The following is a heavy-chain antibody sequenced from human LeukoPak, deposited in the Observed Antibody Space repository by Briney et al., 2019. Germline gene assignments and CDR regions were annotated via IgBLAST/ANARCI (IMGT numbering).Heavy chain of an antibody. CDR2: TSGTGYST. J-gene: IGHJ6*02. CDR3: AKGIDYYDSSGHYLYYAMDV. CDR1: GFSFSIYA. V-gene: IGHV3-23*01. D-gene: IGHD3-22*01. Sequence: GGSLRLSCAASGFSFSIYAMSWVHQAPGKGLEWVALTSGTGYSTYYGDSARGRFTTSRDSSKNTLYLQMRSLGPEDTATYYCAKGIDYYDSSGHYLYYAMDVWGQGTTVTVSS.